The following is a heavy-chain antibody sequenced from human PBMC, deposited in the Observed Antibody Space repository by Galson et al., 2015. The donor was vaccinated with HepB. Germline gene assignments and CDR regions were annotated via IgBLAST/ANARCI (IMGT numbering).Heavy chain of an antibody. V-gene: IGHV7-4-1*02. CDR3: ARDCSGGSCYGVDY. D-gene: IGHD2-15*01. CDR2: INTNTGNP. Sequence: SVKVSCKASGYTFTSYAMNWVRQAPGQGLEWMGWINTNTGNPTYAQGFTGRFIFSLDTSVSTAYLQISSLKAEDTAVYYCARDCSGGSCYGVDYWGQGTLVTVSS. J-gene: IGHJ4*02. CDR1: GYTFTSYA.